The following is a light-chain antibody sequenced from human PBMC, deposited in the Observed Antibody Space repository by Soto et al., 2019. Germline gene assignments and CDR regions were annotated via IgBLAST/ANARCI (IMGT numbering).Light chain of an antibody. CDR3: LQYHNLWA. CDR1: QSVSSN. CDR2: GAS. Sequence: EIVMTQSPATLSVSPGEGATLSCRASQSVSSNLAWYQQKPGQAPRLLIYGASTRAPGIPARFSGSGSGTEFTLTISSLQSEDFTVYSCLQYHNLWAFGQGTKVDIK. J-gene: IGKJ1*01. V-gene: IGKV3-15*01.